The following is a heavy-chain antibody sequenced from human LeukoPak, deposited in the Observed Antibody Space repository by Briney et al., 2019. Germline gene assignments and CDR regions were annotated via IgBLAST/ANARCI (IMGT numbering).Heavy chain of an antibody. CDR2: IYHSGST. CDR1: GGSISSGGYY. Sequence: PSQTLSLTCTVSGGSISSGGYYWSWIRQPPGKGLEWIGYIYHSGSTYYNPSLKSRVTISVDRSKNQFSLKLSSVTAADTAVYYCARDIGSREIGWGQGTLVTVSS. D-gene: IGHD5-24*01. V-gene: IGHV4-30-2*01. CDR3: ARDIGSREIG. J-gene: IGHJ4*02.